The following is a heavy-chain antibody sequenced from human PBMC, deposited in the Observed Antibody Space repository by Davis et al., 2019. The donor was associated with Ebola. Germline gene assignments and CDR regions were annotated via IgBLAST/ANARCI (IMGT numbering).Heavy chain of an antibody. CDR3: AKDISVEIWHLGEFDY. V-gene: IGHV3-9*01. CDR1: GFTFAAYA. J-gene: IGHJ4*02. D-gene: IGHD3-16*01. CDR2: ISWNSGSI. Sequence: GGSLRLSCAASGFTFAAYAMHWVRHAPGKGLEWFSGISWNSGSIGYADSVKGRFTISRDNAKNSLYLQMNSLRAEDTALYYCAKDISVEIWHLGEFDYWGQGTLVTVSS.